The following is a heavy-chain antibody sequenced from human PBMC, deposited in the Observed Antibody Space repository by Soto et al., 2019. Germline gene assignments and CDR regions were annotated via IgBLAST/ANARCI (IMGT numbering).Heavy chain of an antibody. D-gene: IGHD2-15*01. V-gene: IGHV3-53*04. J-gene: IGHJ5*02. CDR3: ARGRYCSGGSCKKDNNWFDP. CDR2: IYSGGST. CDR1: GFTVDNNY. Sequence: EVQLVESGGGLVQPGGSLRLSCAASGFTVDNNYMSWVRRAPGKGLEWVSLIYSGGSTYYADSVKGRFTISRHNSQNTLHLQMTSLRPEDTAVYYCARGRYCSGGSCKKDNNWFDPWGQGTLVTVSS.